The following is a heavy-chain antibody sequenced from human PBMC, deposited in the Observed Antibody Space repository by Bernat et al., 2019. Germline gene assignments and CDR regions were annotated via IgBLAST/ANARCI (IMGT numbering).Heavy chain of an antibody. CDR1: GFTFSSYS. V-gene: IGHV3-21*01. J-gene: IGHJ5*02. D-gene: IGHD5-18*01. Sequence: EVQLVESGGGLVKPGGSLRLSCAASGFTFSSYSMNWVRQAPGKGLEWVSSISSSSSYIYYADSVKGRFTITRDNAKNSLYLQMNSLRAEDTAVYYCARGRYSYGYGWFDPWRQGTLVTVSS. CDR3: ARGRYSYGYGWFDP. CDR2: ISSSSSYI.